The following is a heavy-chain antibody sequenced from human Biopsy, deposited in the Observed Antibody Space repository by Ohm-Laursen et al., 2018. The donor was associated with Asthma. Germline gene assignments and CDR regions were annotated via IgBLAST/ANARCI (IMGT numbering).Heavy chain of an antibody. V-gene: IGHV1-3*01. Sequence: SVKVSCKASGYTFTSYAMHWVRQAPGQRLEWMGWINAGNGDTKYSQKFQGRVTITRDTSASTAYMELSSLRSEDTAVYYCARPYYDSSGYYYENLSFDYWGRGTLVTVSS. CDR3: ARPYYDSSGYYYENLSFDY. CDR1: GYTFTSYA. J-gene: IGHJ4*02. CDR2: INAGNGDT. D-gene: IGHD3-22*01.